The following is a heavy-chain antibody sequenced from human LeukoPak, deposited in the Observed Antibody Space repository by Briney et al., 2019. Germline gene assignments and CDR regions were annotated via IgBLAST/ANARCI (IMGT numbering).Heavy chain of an antibody. CDR3: AKERVEKYYYGSGSSPLYGMDV. J-gene: IGHJ6*02. V-gene: IGHV3-23*01. CDR1: GFTSSSYA. CDR2: ISGSGGST. Sequence: PGGSLRLSCAASGFTSSSYAMSWVRQAPGKGLEWVSAISGSGGSTYYADSVKGRFTISRDNSKNTLYLQMNSLRAEDTAVYYCAKERVEKYYYGSGSSPLYGMDVWGQGTTVTVSS. D-gene: IGHD3-10*01.